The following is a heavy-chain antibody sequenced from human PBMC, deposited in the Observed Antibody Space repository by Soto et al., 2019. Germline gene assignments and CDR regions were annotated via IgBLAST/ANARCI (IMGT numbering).Heavy chain of an antibody. J-gene: IGHJ4*02. D-gene: IGHD3-10*01. V-gene: IGHV3-23*01. CDR1: GFTFSSYA. CDR2: LTGSSSNI. Sequence: GGSLRLSCAASGFTFSSYAMSWVRQAPGKGLEWISTLTGSSSNIYYADSVKGRFAISRDNSRNTLYLQMNSLTAEDTAVYYCANGRATYGLLTHDYWGQGTLVTVSS. CDR3: ANGRATYGLLTHDY.